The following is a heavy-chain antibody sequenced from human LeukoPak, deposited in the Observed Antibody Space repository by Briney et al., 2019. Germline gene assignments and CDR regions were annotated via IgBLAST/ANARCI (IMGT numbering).Heavy chain of an antibody. D-gene: IGHD2-2*01. J-gene: IGHJ4*02. V-gene: IGHV3-23*01. CDR2: ISGSGDST. CDR1: GFTFSSYA. CDR3: AKDFCSTTSYRFDY. Sequence: PGGSLRLSCAASGFTFSSYAMSWVRQAPGKGLEWVSLISGSGDSTYYADSVKGRFTISRDKSKNTLYLQMNSLRAEDTAMYFCAKDFCSTTSYRFDYWGQGTLVTVSS.